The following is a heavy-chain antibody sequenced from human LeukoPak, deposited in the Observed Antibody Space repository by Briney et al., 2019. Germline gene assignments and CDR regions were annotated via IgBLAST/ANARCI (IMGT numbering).Heavy chain of an antibody. CDR3: AREGSIAVAGMDV. Sequence: GASVKVSCKASGYTFTSYYMHWVRQAPGQGLEWMGIINPSGGSTSYAQKLQGRVTMTRDTSTSTVYMELSSLRSEDTAVYYCAREGSIAVAGMDVWGQGTTVTVSS. D-gene: IGHD6-19*01. CDR1: GYTFTSYY. V-gene: IGHV1-46*01. J-gene: IGHJ6*02. CDR2: INPSGGST.